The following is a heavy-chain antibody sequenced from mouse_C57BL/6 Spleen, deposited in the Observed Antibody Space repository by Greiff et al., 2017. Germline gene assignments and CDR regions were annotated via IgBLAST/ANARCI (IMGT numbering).Heavy chain of an antibody. V-gene: IGHV7-3*01. CDR1: GFTFTDYC. J-gene: IGHJ4*01. D-gene: IGHD2-4*01. Sequence: DVEFVESGACLVQPGASLSLSCPASGFTFTDYCITWVRQPPGKALEWLGFIRNRANGYTTEYSATVKGRLTISRDNSQSIVYLKMNGLKAEDSATYYCARYDYDSCDYAMDYWGQGTSVTVSS. CDR3: ARYDYDSCDYAMDY. CDR2: IRNRANGYTT.